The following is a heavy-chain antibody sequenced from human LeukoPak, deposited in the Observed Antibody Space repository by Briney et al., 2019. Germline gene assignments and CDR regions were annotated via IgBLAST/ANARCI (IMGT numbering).Heavy chain of an antibody. D-gene: IGHD1-14*01. CDR3: AKDRLTTSDYYYYMDV. V-gene: IGHV3-30*02. CDR1: GFTFSNYG. CDR2: IRYDGSNK. Sequence: GGSLRLXCAASGFTFSNYGMHWVRQAPGKGLEWVAFIRYDGSNKNYADSVKGRFTISRDNSKNTVYLQMNSLRADDTAVCYCAKDRLTTSDYYYYMDVWGKGTTVTVSS. J-gene: IGHJ6*03.